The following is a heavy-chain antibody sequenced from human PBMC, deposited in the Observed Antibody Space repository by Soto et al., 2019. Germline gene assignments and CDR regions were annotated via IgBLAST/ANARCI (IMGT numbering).Heavy chain of an antibody. CDR2: ISGSGGST. J-gene: IGHJ4*02. V-gene: IGHV3-23*01. D-gene: IGHD4-4*01. CDR1: GFTCSSFS. CDR3: APEAGVTTAFAY. Sequence: GASVTSSCAASGFTCSSFSMSWDRQAPGKGLEWVSVISGSGGSTYYADSVKGRFTISIDNSKNTVSLQMTSLRAEDTAVYYCAPEAGVTTAFAYWGQGTLVNVSS.